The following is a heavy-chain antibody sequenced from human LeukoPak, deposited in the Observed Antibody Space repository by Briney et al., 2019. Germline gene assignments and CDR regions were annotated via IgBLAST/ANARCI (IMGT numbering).Heavy chain of an antibody. CDR2: ISAYNGNT. D-gene: IGHD1-26*01. V-gene: IGHV1-18*01. J-gene: IGHJ4*02. Sequence: GASVKVSCKASGYTFTSYGISWVRQAPGQGLEWMGWISAYNGNTNYAQKLQGRVTMTTDTSASTAYMELSSLRSEDTAVYYCASELEGATYYWGQGTLVTVSS. CDR1: GYTFTSYG. CDR3: ASELEGATYY.